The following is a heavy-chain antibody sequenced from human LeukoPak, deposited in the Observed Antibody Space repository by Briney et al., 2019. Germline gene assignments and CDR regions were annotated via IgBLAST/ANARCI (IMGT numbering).Heavy chain of an antibody. Sequence: PSETLSLTCTVSGGSISSYYWSWIRQTPGKGLEWIGYIYYSGSTNFNPSLKSRVTISVDTSKNQISLKMSSVTAADTAVYFCARGGPPGYYYDYYMDVWGKGTTVTISS. CDR3: ARGGPPGYYYDYYMDV. CDR1: GGSISSYY. V-gene: IGHV4-59*01. CDR2: IYYSGST. J-gene: IGHJ6*03.